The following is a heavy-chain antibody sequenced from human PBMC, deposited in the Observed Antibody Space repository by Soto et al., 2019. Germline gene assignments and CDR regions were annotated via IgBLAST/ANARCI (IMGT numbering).Heavy chain of an antibody. V-gene: IGHV4-59*01. J-gene: IGHJ6*03. CDR2: IYYSGST. CDR1: GGSISSYY. Sequence: SETLSLTCTDSGGSISSYYWSWIRQPPGKGLEWIGYIYYSGSTNYNPSLESRATISVDTSKNQFSLKLSSVTAADTAVYYCARDRDDFWSVYSGYYMDVWGKGTTVTVSS. CDR3: ARDRDDFWSVYSGYYMDV. D-gene: IGHD3-3*01.